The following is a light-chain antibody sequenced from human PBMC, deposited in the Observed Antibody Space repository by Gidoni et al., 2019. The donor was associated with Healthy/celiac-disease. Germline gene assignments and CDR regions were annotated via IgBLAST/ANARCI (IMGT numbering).Light chain of an antibody. Sequence: SYELTQPPSVSVSPGETASITCSGDKLGDKYACGYQHKPGQSAVLVIYQDSKRPSGIPGRFSGSNAENTATLTISGTQAMDEADYYCQAWDSSTVVFGGGTKLTVL. CDR1: KLGDKY. CDR2: QDS. V-gene: IGLV3-1*01. CDR3: QAWDSSTVV. J-gene: IGLJ2*01.